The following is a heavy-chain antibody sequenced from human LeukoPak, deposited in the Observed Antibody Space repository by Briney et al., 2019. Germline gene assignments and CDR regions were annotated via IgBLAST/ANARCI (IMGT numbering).Heavy chain of an antibody. CDR2: IYYSGST. J-gene: IGHJ4*02. CDR1: GGSISSYY. Sequence: SETLSLTCTVSGGSISSYYWSWIRQPPGKGLEWIGYIYYSGSTYYNPSLKSRVTISVDTSKNQFSLKLSSVTAADTAVYYCARDSIAVAELGVYWGQGTLVTVSS. D-gene: IGHD6-19*01. V-gene: IGHV4-59*12. CDR3: ARDSIAVAELGVY.